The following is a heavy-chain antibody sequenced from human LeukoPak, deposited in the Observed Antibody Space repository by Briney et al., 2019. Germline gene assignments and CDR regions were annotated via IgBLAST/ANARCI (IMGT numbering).Heavy chain of an antibody. CDR2: INHSGST. CDR3: ARGGVFDY. J-gene: IGHJ4*02. CDR1: GGSISSSSYY. V-gene: IGHV4-39*07. Sequence: SETLSLTCTVSGGSISSSSYYWSWIRQPPGKGLEWIGEINHSGSTNYNPSLKSRVTISVDTSKNQFSLKLSSVTAADTAVYYCARGGVFDYWGQGTLVTVSS. D-gene: IGHD5-12*01.